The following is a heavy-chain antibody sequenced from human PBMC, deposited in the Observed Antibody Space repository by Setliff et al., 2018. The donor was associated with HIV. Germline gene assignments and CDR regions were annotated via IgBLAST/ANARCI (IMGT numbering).Heavy chain of an antibody. J-gene: IGHJ3*01. CDR3: ARHKTNYDFYAFDV. D-gene: IGHD3-3*01. CDR2: IHSSGTT. Sequence: SETLSLTCAVSGGSFSSSTYSWGWIRQPPGMGLEWIGSIHSSGTTDYNPSLKSRVAMSVDTSRSQFSLKLRSVTAADTAVYYCARHKTNYDFYAFDVWGQGTMVSV. V-gene: IGHV4-39*01. CDR1: GGSFSSSTYS.